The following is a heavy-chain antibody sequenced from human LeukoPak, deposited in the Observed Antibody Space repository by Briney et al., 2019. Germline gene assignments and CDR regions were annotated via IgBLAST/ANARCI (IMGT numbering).Heavy chain of an antibody. CDR3: ARGGAYGDSSGYYLDY. D-gene: IGHD3-22*01. CDR2: IIPIFGTA. V-gene: IGHV1-69*06. Sequence: GASVKVSCKASGGTFSSYAISWVRQAPGQGLEWMGGIIPIFGTANYAQKFQGRVTITADKSTSTAYMELSSLRSEDTAVYYCARGGAYGDSSGYYLDYWGQGTLVTVSS. CDR1: GGTFSSYA. J-gene: IGHJ4*02.